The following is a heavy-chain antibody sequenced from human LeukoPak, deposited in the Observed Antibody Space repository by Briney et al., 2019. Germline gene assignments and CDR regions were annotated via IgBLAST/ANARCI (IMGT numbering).Heavy chain of an antibody. J-gene: IGHJ4*02. CDR3: ARVRSSGYYY. D-gene: IGHD3-22*01. CDR1: GYTFTNYG. Sequence: ASVKVSCKVSGYTFTNYGISWVRQAPGQGLEWMGWISAFNGDANYAQNLQGRVTMTTDTSTSTAYMELRSLRSEDTAVYYCARVRSSGYYYWGQGTLVTVSS. V-gene: IGHV1-18*01. CDR2: ISAFNGDA.